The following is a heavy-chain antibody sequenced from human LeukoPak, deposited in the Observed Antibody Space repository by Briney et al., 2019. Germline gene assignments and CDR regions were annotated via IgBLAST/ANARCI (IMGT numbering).Heavy chain of an antibody. CDR2: IYPGDSDT. CDR1: GHIFTSYW. CDR3: ARLQGVDTAMDFDY. V-gene: IGHV5-51*01. D-gene: IGHD5-18*01. Sequence: GESLKISCKGSGHIFTSYWIGWVRQLPGKGLEWMGIIYPGDSDTRYSPSFQGQVTISADKSISTAYLQWSSLKASDTAMYYCARLQGVDTAMDFDYWGQGTLVTVSS. J-gene: IGHJ4*02.